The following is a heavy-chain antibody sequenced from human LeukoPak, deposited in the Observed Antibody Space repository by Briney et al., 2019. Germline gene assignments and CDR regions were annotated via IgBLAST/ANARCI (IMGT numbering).Heavy chain of an antibody. CDR2: IYYSGST. J-gene: IGHJ4*02. CDR1: GGSISSNSYY. D-gene: IGHD3-22*01. V-gene: IGHV4-61*01. Sequence: SETLSLTCTVSGGSISSNSYYWSWIRQPPGKGLEWIGYIYYSGSTNYNPSLKSRVTISVDTSKNQFSLKLSSVTAADTAVYYCARGTYYYDSSGYYYFDYWGQGTLVTVSS. CDR3: ARGTYYYDSSGYYYFDY.